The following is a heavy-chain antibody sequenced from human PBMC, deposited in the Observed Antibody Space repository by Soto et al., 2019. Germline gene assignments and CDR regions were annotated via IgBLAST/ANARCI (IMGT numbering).Heavy chain of an antibody. D-gene: IGHD6-13*01. CDR1: GGSFSGYY. V-gene: IGHV4-34*01. CDR3: ARYTTYSRSWYDY. CDR2: INHSGST. Sequence: LSLTCAVYGGSFSGYYWSWIRQPPGKGLEWIGEINHSGSTNYHPSLTSRVTISVDTSKNQFSLKLSSVTAADTAVYYCARYTTYSRSWYDYWGQGTLVTVPS. J-gene: IGHJ4*02.